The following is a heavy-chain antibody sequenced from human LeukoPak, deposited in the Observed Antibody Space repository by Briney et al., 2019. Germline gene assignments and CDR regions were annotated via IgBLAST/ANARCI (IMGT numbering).Heavy chain of an antibody. D-gene: IGHD3-9*01. CDR1: GYTFTAYY. V-gene: IGHV1-2*02. CDR3: ARFSVGGRYDFDY. Sequence: GASVKVSCKAYGYTFTAYYLHWVRQAPGQGLEWMGWISPNSGATKYAQKFQDRVTMTRDTSINTAYMELSRLRYDDTAVYYCARFSVGGRYDFDYWGQGTLVTVSS. CDR2: ISPNSGAT. J-gene: IGHJ4*02.